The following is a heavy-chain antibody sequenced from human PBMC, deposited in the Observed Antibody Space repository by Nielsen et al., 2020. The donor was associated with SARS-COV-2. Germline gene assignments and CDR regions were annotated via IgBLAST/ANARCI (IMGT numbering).Heavy chain of an antibody. D-gene: IGHD4-17*01. CDR2: IRSKANSYAT. CDR3: TRHGGNDYGDYGYYYHYMDV. Sequence: GESLKISCAASGFTFSGSTMHWVRQASGKGLEWVGRIRSKANSYATAYAVSVKGRFTISRDDSKNTAYLQMDSLKTEDTAVYYCTRHGGNDYGDYGYYYHYMDVWGKGTTVTVSS. CDR1: GFTFSGST. J-gene: IGHJ6*03. V-gene: IGHV3-73*01.